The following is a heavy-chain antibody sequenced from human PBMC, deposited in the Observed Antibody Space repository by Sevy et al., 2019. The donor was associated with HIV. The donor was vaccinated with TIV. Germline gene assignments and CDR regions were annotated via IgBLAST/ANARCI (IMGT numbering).Heavy chain of an antibody. Sequence: GGSLRLSCAASGFSYSSYGMHWVRQAPGKGLEWVAYIQYDGSNKDYVDSVKGRFTISRDNSKNTLDLQMNSLRVEDTAVYYCVKEGGGEGGDHWGQEPWSPSPQ. J-gene: IGHJ4*01. V-gene: IGHV3-30*02. CDR3: VKEGGGEGGDH. D-gene: IGHD2-21*01. CDR2: IQYDGSNK. CDR1: GFSYSSYG.